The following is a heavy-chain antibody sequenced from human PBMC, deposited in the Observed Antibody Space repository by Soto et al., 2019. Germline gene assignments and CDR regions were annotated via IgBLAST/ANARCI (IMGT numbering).Heavy chain of an antibody. CDR2: ISGSGGST. J-gene: IGHJ3*02. CDR3: AKVIKGSWPSDACDI. Sequence: ASVKVSCAASGFTFSSYAMSWVRQAPGKGLEWVSAISGSGGSTYYADSVKGRFTISRDNSKNTLYLQMNSLRAEDTAVYYCAKVIKGSWPSDACDIWGQGTMVTVSS. CDR1: GFTFSSYA. D-gene: IGHD6-13*01. V-gene: IGHV3-23*01.